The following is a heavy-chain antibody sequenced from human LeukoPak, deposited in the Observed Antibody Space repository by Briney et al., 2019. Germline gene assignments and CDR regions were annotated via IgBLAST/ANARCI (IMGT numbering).Heavy chain of an antibody. CDR1: GFTFSRYW. Sequence: PGGSLRLSCAASGFTFSRYWMSWVRLAPGKGLEWVANIMVDGSEKHYVDSVKGRFTISRDNAENSLYLQMYSLRAEDTAVYYCAKFNNYDLNYWGQGTLVTVSS. V-gene: IGHV3-7*01. CDR2: IMVDGSEK. D-gene: IGHD3-3*01. J-gene: IGHJ4*02. CDR3: AKFNNYDLNY.